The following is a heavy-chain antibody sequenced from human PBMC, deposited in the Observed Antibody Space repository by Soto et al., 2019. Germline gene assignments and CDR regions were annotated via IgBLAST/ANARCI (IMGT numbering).Heavy chain of an antibody. CDR1: GGSISSYY. V-gene: IGHV4-59*08. CDR2: IYYSGST. J-gene: IGHJ6*03. Sequence: SETLSLTCTVSGGSISSYYGSWIRQPPGKGLEWIGYIYYSGSTNYNPSLKSRVTISVDTSKNQFSLKLSSVTAADTAVYYCASLGPIPGRRELYYMDVWGKGTTVTVSS. CDR3: ASLGPIPGRRELYYMDV. D-gene: IGHD1-7*01.